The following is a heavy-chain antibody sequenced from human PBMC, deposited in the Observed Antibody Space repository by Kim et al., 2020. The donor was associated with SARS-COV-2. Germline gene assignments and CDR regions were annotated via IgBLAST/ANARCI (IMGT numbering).Heavy chain of an antibody. J-gene: IGHJ6*02. CDR2: ISSSSSYI. V-gene: IGHV3-21*01. CDR1: GFTFSSYS. Sequence: GGSLRLSCAASGFTFSSYSMNWVRQAPGKGLEWVSSISSSSSYIYYADSVKGRFTISRDNAKNSLYLQMNSLRAEDTAVYYCARDNSRIAADVYYYYGMDVWGQGTTVTVSS. D-gene: IGHD6-13*01. CDR3: ARDNSRIAADVYYYYGMDV.